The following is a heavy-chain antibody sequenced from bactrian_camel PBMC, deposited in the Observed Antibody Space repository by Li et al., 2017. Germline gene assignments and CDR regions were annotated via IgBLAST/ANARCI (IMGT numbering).Heavy chain of an antibody. Sequence: VQLVESGGGSVQAGGSLRLSCLASGYTFTGYSLAWFRQAPGKGREGVAAINDDGSTRYANSVKGRFSISRDNVQNTVYLQMTSLKSEDTALYYCYTDDDTVVAGADFGYWGQGTQVTVS. D-gene: IGHD6*01. J-gene: IGHJ6*01. CDR1: GYTFTGYS. V-gene: IGHV3S26*01. CDR2: INDDGST. CDR3: YTDDDTVVAGADFGY.